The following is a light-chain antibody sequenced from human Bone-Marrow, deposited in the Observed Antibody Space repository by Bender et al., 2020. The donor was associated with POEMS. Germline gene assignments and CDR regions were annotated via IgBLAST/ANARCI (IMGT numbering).Light chain of an antibody. J-gene: IGLJ3*02. CDR3: QSSGDTVRV. V-gene: IGLV3-25*03. Sequence: SYELTQPPSVSVSPGQTARITCSGDMLAKRYVHWYQQKPGQAPFLVMYKDTERPSVIPERFSGSSSGTTVTLIISGVRAEDEADYYCQSSGDTVRVFGGGTKLTVL. CDR1: MLAKRY. CDR2: KDT.